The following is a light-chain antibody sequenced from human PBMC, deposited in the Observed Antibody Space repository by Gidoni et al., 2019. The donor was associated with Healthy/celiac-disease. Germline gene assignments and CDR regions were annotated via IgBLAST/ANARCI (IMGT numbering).Light chain of an antibody. CDR1: QSVLYSSNNKNY. CDR3: QQYYSTPRT. CDR2: WAS. Sequence: IVMTKSPDSLALSLDQSATINCKYSQSVLYSSNNKNYLAWYQQKPGQPPKLLIYWASTRESGVPYRFSGSGSGTDFTLTISSLQAEDVAVYYCQQYYSTPRTFGQGTKVEIK. J-gene: IGKJ1*01. V-gene: IGKV4-1*01.